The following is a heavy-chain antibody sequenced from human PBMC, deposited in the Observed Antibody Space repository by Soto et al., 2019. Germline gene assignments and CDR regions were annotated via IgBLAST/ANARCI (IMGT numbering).Heavy chain of an antibody. CDR3: TSSRSYYDFWSGYQDAFDI. J-gene: IGHJ3*02. V-gene: IGHV3-73*01. D-gene: IGHD3-3*01. CDR2: IRSKANSYAT. CDR1: GFTFSGSA. Sequence: PGGSLRLSCAASGFTFSGSAMHWVRQASGKGLEWVGRIRSKANSYATAYAASVKGRFTISRDDSKNTAYLQMNSLKTEDTAVYYCTSSRSYYDFWSGYQDAFDIWGQGTMVTVSS.